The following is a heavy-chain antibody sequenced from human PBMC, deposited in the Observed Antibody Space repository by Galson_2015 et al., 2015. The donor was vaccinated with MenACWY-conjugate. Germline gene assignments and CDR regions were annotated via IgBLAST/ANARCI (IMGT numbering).Heavy chain of an antibody. CDR3: ARDNNWSFDS. Sequence: SLRLSCAASGFTFNNYWMHWVRQPPGKVLEWISYIKADGSFSNYADSVKGRFTISTDNAKNMVYLQMDGLGDEDTAVYFCARDNNWSFDSWGQGTLVTVSS. J-gene: IGHJ4*02. CDR1: GFTFNNYW. V-gene: IGHV3-74*01. D-gene: IGHD1-1*01. CDR2: IKADGSFS.